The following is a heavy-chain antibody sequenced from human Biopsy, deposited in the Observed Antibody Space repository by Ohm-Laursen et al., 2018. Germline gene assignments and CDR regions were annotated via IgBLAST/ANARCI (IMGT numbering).Heavy chain of an antibody. CDR3: AKARSGSSNSCYNY. D-gene: IGHD2-2*02. CDR2: ITGSGAGT. Sequence: SLRLSCAASGFTFGVHAMAWVRQAPGQGLEWVSAITGSGAGTYYTESVKGRFTISRDNSKNTLYLQMNSLRVEDAAIYYCAKARSGSSNSCYNYWGQGTPVIVSS. CDR1: GFTFGVHA. J-gene: IGHJ4*02. V-gene: IGHV3-23*01.